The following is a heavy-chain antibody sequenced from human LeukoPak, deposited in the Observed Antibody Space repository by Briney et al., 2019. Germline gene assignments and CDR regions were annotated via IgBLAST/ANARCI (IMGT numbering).Heavy chain of an antibody. CDR3: ARDRGGSGWTHYFDY. CDR2: IYYSGST. CDR1: GGSISSGGYY. V-gene: IGHV4-31*03. J-gene: IGHJ4*02. Sequence: SSETLSLTCIVSGGSISSGGYYWSWIRQHPGKGLEWIGYIYYSGSTYYNPSLKSRVTISVDTSKNQFSLKLSSVTAADTAVYYCARDRGGSGWTHYFDYWGQGTLVTVSS. D-gene: IGHD6-19*01.